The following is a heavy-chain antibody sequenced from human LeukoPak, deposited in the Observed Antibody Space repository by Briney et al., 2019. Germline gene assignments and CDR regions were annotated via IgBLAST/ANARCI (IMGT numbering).Heavy chain of an antibody. Sequence: SETLSLTCTVSGGSIGTYYWGWIRQSPGQGLEWIGYIYVTGTRYNPYLQSRVTISVDRSRNQFFLKMSSVTAADTAVYYCARHIGGGIEDMDVWGKGTKVIVSS. J-gene: IGHJ6*03. CDR2: IYVTGT. V-gene: IGHV4-59*08. CDR1: GGSIGTYY. D-gene: IGHD3-16*02. CDR3: ARHIGGGIEDMDV.